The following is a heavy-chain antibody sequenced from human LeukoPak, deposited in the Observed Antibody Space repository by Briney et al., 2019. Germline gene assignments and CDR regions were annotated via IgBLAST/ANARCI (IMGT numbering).Heavy chain of an antibody. CDR1: GFTFSLYN. V-gene: IGHV3-48*03. D-gene: IGHD6-19*01. J-gene: IGHJ4*02. CDR2: ISASETSI. CDR3: VRDNLENQWLERSY. Sequence: TGGSLRLSCAASGFTFSLYNMNWVSQAPGKGLEWVSQISASETSIKYADSVRGRFTISRDNVKNSVYLQMNSLRAEDTAIYYCVRDNLENQWLERSYWGQGTLVTVSS.